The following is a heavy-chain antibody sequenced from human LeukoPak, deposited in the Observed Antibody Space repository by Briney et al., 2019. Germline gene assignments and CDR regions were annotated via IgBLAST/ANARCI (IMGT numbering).Heavy chain of an antibody. CDR2: ILGSGGST. Sequence: AGGSLRLSCAASGFTFSNYAMSWVRQAPGKGLEWVSAILGSGGSTYYADSVKGRFTVSRDNSKSTLYLQMNSLRAEDTALYYCAKWGDYDVLTGHYVPDYWGQGTLVTVSS. D-gene: IGHD3-9*01. J-gene: IGHJ4*02. CDR3: AKWGDYDVLTGHYVPDY. CDR1: GFTFSNYA. V-gene: IGHV3-23*01.